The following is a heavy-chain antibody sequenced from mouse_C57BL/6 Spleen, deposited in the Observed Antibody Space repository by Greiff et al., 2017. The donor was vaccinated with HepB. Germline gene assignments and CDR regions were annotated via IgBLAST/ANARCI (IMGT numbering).Heavy chain of an antibody. J-gene: IGHJ2*01. D-gene: IGHD1-1*01. V-gene: IGHV5-4*03. Sequence: EVMLVESGGGLVKPGGSLKLSCAASGFTFSSYAMSWVRQTPEKRLEWVATISDGGSYTYYPDNVKGRFTISRDNAKNNLYLQMSHLKSEDTAMYYCARGGVITTVVAPDYWGQGTTLTVSS. CDR2: ISDGGSYT. CDR3: ARGGVITTVVAPDY. CDR1: GFTFSSYA.